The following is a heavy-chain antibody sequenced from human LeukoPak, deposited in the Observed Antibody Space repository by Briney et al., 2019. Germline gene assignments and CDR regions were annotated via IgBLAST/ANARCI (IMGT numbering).Heavy chain of an antibody. CDR2: IYHSGST. D-gene: IGHD6-13*01. CDR1: GGSISSSNW. CDR3: ARDRAIAAAGTSRWFDP. V-gene: IGHV4-4*02. J-gene: IGHJ5*02. Sequence: SETLSLTCTVSGGSISSSNWWSWVRQPPGKGLEWIGEIYHSGSTNYNPSLKSRVTISVDKSKNQFSLKLSSVTAADTAVYYCARDRAIAAAGTSRWFDPWGQGTLVTVSS.